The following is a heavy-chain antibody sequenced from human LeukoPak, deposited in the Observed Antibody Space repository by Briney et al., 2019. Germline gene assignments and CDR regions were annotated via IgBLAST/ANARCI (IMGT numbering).Heavy chain of an antibody. CDR3: AGYSSGWGTPWFDY. Sequence: GGSLRLSCAASGFTFSDYYMSWIRQAPGKGLEWVSYISSSGSTIYYADSVKGRFTISRDNSKNTLYLQMNSLRAEDTAVYYCAGYSSGWGTPWFDYWGQGTLVTVSS. CDR2: ISSSGSTI. V-gene: IGHV3-11*04. D-gene: IGHD6-19*01. J-gene: IGHJ4*02. CDR1: GFTFSDYY.